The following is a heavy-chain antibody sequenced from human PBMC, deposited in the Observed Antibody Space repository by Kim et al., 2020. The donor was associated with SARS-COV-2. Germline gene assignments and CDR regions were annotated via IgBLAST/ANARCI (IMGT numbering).Heavy chain of an antibody. CDR3: VKGHCSSTSCYPFDD. Sequence: DSVKGRFTISRDNSKNTLYLQMSSLRDEDTAVYYCVKGHCSSTSCYPFDDWGQGTLVTVSS. V-gene: IGHV3-64D*06. D-gene: IGHD2-2*01. J-gene: IGHJ4*02.